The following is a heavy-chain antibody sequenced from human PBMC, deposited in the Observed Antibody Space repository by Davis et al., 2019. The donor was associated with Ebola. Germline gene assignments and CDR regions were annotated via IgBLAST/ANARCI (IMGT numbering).Heavy chain of an antibody. CDR3: ARIQLWTYYFDY. CDR1: GDSVSSNSAA. V-gene: IGHV6-1*01. Sequence: LRLSCAISGDSVSSNSAAWNWIRQSPSRGLEWLGRTYYRSKWSNDYAVSVKSRITINPDTSKNQFSLQLNSVTPEDTAVYYCARIQLWTYYFDYWGQGTLVTVSS. J-gene: IGHJ4*02. CDR2: TYYRSKWSN. D-gene: IGHD5-18*01.